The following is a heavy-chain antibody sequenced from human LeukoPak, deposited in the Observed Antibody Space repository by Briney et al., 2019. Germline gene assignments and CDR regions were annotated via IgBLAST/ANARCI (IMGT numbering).Heavy chain of an antibody. J-gene: IGHJ4*02. Sequence: GGSLRLSCAASGFTFSAYSMNWVRQAPGKGLEWVSSISSSSDYIYYADSVKGRFTISRDNARNSLYLQMNSLRAEDAAVYYCARDPKCDYWGQGALVTVSS. CDR3: ARDPKCDY. CDR2: ISSSSDYI. CDR1: GFTFSAYS. V-gene: IGHV3-21*01.